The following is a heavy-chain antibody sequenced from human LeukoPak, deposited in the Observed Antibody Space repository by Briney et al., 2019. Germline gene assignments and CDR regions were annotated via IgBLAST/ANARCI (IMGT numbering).Heavy chain of an antibody. J-gene: IGHJ4*02. D-gene: IGHD3-10*01. Sequence: SETLSLTCTVSGGSISSYYWSWIRQPPGKGLEWIGYIYYSGSTNYNPSLKSRVTISVDTSKNQFSLKLSSVTAADTAVYYCARVAGRFYYCDYWGQGTLVTVSS. CDR3: ARVAGRFYYCDY. CDR2: IYYSGST. CDR1: GGSISSYY. V-gene: IGHV4-59*01.